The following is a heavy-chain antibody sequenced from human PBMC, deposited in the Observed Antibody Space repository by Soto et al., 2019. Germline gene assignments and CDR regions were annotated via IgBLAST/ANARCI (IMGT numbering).Heavy chain of an antibody. CDR3: AKDRGYYGSGSYYNGPHYFDY. V-gene: IGHV3-23*01. J-gene: IGHJ4*02. CDR2: ISGSGGST. D-gene: IGHD3-10*01. Sequence: GGSLRLSCAASGFTFSSYAMSWVRQAPGKGLEWVSAISGSGGSTYYADSVKGRFTISRDNSKNTLYLQMNSLRAEDTAVYYCAKDRGYYGSGSYYNGPHYFDYWGQGTLVTVSS. CDR1: GFTFSSYA.